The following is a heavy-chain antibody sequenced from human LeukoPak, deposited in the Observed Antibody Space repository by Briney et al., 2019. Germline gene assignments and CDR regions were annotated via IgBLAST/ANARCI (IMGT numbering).Heavy chain of an antibody. CDR1: GFTFRSYA. CDR2: VSGGGGST. D-gene: IGHD4-17*01. V-gene: IGHV3-23*01. CDR3: AKSLRIYGDCPFDN. J-gene: IGHJ4*02. Sequence: GGSLRLSCVASGFTFRSYAMSWVRQAPGKGLEWVSDVSGGGGSTYYADSVKGRFTISRDDSKNTLFLQLNSLRPEDTAVYSCAKSLRIYGDCPFDNWGQGILVTVSS.